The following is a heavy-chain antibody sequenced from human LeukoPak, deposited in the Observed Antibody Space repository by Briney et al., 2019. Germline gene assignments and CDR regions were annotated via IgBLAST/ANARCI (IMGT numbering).Heavy chain of an antibody. D-gene: IGHD3-10*01. CDR3: AKGSGRGVTPYYYFGMDV. V-gene: IGHV1-3*01. J-gene: IGHJ6*04. CDR2: INAGNGNT. CDR1: GYAFTSYA. Sequence: ASVKVSCKASGYAFTSYAMHWVRQAPGQRLEWMGWINAGNGNTKYSQKFQGRVTITRDTSASTAYMELSSLRSEDTAVYYCAKGSGRGVTPYYYFGMDVWGKGTTVTVSS.